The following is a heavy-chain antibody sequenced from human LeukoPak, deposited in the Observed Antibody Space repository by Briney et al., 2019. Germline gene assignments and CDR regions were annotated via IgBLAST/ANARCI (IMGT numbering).Heavy chain of an antibody. Sequence: SETLSLTCTVSGGSISSSSYYWGWIRQPPGKGLEWIGSIYYSGSTYYNPSLKSRVTISVDTSKNQFSLKLSSVTAADTAVYYCARLVGYSSGWSYFDYWGQGTLVTVSS. CDR1: GGSISSSSYY. J-gene: IGHJ4*02. CDR3: ARLVGYSSGWSYFDY. CDR2: IYYSGST. V-gene: IGHV4-39*07. D-gene: IGHD6-19*01.